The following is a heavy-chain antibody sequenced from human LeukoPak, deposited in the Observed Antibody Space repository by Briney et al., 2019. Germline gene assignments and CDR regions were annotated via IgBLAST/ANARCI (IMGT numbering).Heavy chain of an antibody. J-gene: IGHJ4*02. V-gene: IGHV4-59*01. CDR1: GGSISSYY. Sequence: PSETMSLTCTVSGGSISSYYWSWIRQPPGKGLEWIGYIYYSGTTNYNPSLKSRVTISVDTSKNQFSLKLSSVTAADTAVYYCARGVYIAAAQYGYWGQGTLVSVSS. CDR2: IYYSGTT. CDR3: ARGVYIAAAQYGY. D-gene: IGHD6-13*01.